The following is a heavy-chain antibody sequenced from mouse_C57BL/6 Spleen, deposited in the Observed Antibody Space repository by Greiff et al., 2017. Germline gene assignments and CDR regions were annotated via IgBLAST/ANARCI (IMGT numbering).Heavy chain of an antibody. CDR3: ARSFITTVVPLWGYAMDY. Sequence: QVQLQQSGAELVRPGTSVKVSCKASGYAFTNYLIEWVKQRPGQGLEWIGVINPGSGGTNYNEKFKGKATLTADKSSSTAYMQLSSLTSEDSAVYFCARSFITTVVPLWGYAMDYWGQGTSVTVSS. CDR2: INPGSGGT. V-gene: IGHV1-54*01. D-gene: IGHD1-1*01. J-gene: IGHJ4*01. CDR1: GYAFTNYL.